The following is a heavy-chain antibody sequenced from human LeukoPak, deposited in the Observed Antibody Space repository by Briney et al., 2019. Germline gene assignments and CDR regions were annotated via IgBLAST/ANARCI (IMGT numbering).Heavy chain of an antibody. V-gene: IGHV1-2*06. D-gene: IGHD3-3*01. CDR3: ARVGNYDFWSGYHGYYFDY. J-gene: IGHJ4*02. CDR1: GYTFTGYY. CDR2: INPNRGGT. Sequence: ASVKVSCKASGYTFTGYYMHWVRQAPGQGLEWMGRINPNRGGTNYAQKFQGRVTMTRDTSISTAYMELSRLRSDDTAVYYCARVGNYDFWSGYHGYYFDYWGQGTLVTVSS.